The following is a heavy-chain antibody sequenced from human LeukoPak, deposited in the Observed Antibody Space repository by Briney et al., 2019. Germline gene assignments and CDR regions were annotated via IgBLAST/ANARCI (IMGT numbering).Heavy chain of an antibody. V-gene: IGHV1-18*01. Sequence: GASVKVSCQASGYTFTNYGITWVRQASGQGLEWMGWISAYNGNTNYAQKLQGRVTMTTDTSTSTAYMELRSLRSDDTAVYYCARGVSGSYYDAFDIWGQGTMVTVSS. D-gene: IGHD3-10*01. CDR2: ISAYNGNT. J-gene: IGHJ3*02. CDR1: GYTFTNYG. CDR3: ARGVSGSYYDAFDI.